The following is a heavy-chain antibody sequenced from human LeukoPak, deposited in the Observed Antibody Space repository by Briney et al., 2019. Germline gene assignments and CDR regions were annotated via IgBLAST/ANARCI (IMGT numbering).Heavy chain of an antibody. CDR1: VFTFSSYA. CDR3: AKSPLIAAAGTARTYYYDSSGYYVDY. V-gene: IGHV3-23*01. CDR2: ISGSGGST. J-gene: IGHJ4*02. D-gene: IGHD3-22*01. Sequence: PGGSLRLSCAASVFTFSSYAMSWVRQAPGKGLEWVSAISGSGGSTYYADSVKGRFTISRDNSKNTLYLQMNSLRAEDTAVYYCAKSPLIAAAGTARTYYYDSSGYYVDYWGQGTLVTVSS.